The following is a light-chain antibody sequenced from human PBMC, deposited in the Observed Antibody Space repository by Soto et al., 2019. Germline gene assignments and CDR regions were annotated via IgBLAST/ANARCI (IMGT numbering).Light chain of an antibody. Sequence: AIQVTQSPSSFSASTGDRVTITSRASQGISSYLAWYQQKPGKAPKLLIYAASTLQSGVPSRFSGSGSGTDFTLTISCLQSEDFATYYCQQYYSYPRTFGQGTKVDIK. CDR3: QQYYSYPRT. CDR2: AAS. J-gene: IGKJ1*01. V-gene: IGKV1-8*01. CDR1: QGISSY.